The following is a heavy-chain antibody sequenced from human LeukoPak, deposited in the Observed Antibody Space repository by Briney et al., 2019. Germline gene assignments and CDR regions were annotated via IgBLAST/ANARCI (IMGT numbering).Heavy chain of an antibody. CDR2: ISSNGGST. D-gene: IGHD1-1*01. J-gene: IGHJ4*02. V-gene: IGHV3-64*01. Sequence: GGSLRLSCAASGFTFSSYAMHWVRQAPGKGLEYVSAISSNGGSTYYANSVKGRFTTSRDNSKNTLYLQMGSLRAEDMAAYYCARVRPAGGYASAAFDYWGQGTLVTVSS. CDR3: ARVRPAGGYASAAFDY. CDR1: GFTFSSYA.